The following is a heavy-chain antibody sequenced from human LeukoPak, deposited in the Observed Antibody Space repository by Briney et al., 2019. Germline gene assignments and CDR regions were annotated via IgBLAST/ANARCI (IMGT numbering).Heavy chain of an antibody. D-gene: IGHD4-23*01. V-gene: IGHV7-4-1*02. J-gene: IGHJ5*02. CDR2: INTNTGNP. CDR3: ARGTTVVTLNWFDP. Sequence: ASVKVSCKASGYTFTSYAMNWVRQAPGQGLEWIGWINTNTGNPTYAQGFTGRFVFSLDTSVSTAYLQISSLKAEDTAVYYCARGTTVVTLNWFDPWGQGTLVTVSS. CDR1: GYTFTSYA.